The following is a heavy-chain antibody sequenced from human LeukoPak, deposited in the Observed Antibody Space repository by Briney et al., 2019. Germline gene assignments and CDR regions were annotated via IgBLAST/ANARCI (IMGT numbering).Heavy chain of an antibody. Sequence: SETLSLTCTVSGYSISSGYYWGWIRQPPGKGLEWIGSIYHSGSTYYNPSLKSRVTISLDTSKNQFSLKLSSVTAADTAVYYCARDKRVQGESRMDVWGQGTTVTVSS. CDR1: GYSISSGYY. V-gene: IGHV4-38-2*02. D-gene: IGHD3-16*01. CDR3: ARDKRVQGESRMDV. J-gene: IGHJ6*02. CDR2: IYHSGST.